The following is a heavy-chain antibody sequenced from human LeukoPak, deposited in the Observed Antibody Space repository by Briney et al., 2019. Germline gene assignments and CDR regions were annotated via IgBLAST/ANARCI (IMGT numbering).Heavy chain of an antibody. V-gene: IGHV3-48*04. J-gene: IGHJ4*02. Sequence: PGGSLRLSCAVSGFTFSSYNMHWVRQAPGKGLEWISYISSTSSTIYYADSVKGRLTISRDNAKNLLYLQMNSLRAEDTAVYYCAKGQQRRGIAAAGPYFDYWGQGTLVTVSS. CDR1: GFTFSSYN. CDR2: ISSTSSTI. D-gene: IGHD6-13*01. CDR3: AKGQQRRGIAAAGPYFDY.